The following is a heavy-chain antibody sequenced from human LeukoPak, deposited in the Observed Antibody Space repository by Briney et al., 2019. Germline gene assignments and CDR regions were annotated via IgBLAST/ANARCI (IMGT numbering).Heavy chain of an antibody. V-gene: IGHV4-59*01. J-gene: IGHJ3*02. CDR2: IYYSGST. Sequence: SETLSLTCTVSGGSISSYYWSWIRQPPGKGLEWIGYIYYSGSTNYNPSLESRVTISVDTSKNQFSLKLSSVTAADTAVYYCARTDGHGDAFDIWGQGTMVTVSS. CDR3: ARTDGHGDAFDI. CDR1: GGSISSYY.